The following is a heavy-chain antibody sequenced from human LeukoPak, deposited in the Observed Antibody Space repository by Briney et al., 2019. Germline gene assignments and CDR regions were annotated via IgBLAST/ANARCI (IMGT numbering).Heavy chain of an antibody. CDR1: GYTFTSYG. D-gene: IGHD6-19*01. V-gene: IGHV1-18*01. J-gene: IGHJ4*02. Sequence: GASVKVSCKASGYTFTSYGISWVRQAPGQGLEWMGWISAYNGNTNYAQKLQGRVTMTTDTSTSTAYMELRSLRSDDTAVYYCARDVLSSSGWYEVDYWGQGTLVTVSS. CDR3: ARDVLSSSGWYEVDY. CDR2: ISAYNGNT.